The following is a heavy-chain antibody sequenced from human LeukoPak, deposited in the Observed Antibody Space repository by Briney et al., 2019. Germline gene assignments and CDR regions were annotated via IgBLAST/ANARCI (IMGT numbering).Heavy chain of an antibody. CDR2: ISGSGSTT. CDR1: GFTFSSYW. CDR3: AKFAQRYCSGGTCHPFDY. V-gene: IGHV3-23*01. J-gene: IGHJ4*02. Sequence: GGSLRLSCAASGFTFSSYWMHWVRQAPGKGLEWVSAISGSGSTTYYADSVKGRFTISRDNSKNTLYLQMNSLRAEDTAAYYCAKFAQRYCSGGTCHPFDYWGQGTLVTVSS. D-gene: IGHD2-15*01.